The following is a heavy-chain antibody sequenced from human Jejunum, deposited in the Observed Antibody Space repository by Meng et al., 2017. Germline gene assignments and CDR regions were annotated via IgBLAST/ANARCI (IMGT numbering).Heavy chain of an antibody. CDR1: GGSISTNY. CDR2: VSHSGST. Sequence: SETLSLTCTVSGGSISTNYWTWIRQPAEKGLECIGRVSHSGSTIHNASLKSRLSMSVDMSKNQISLKLTSVTEADTAVYYCAREWMGAVDLWGQGTMVTVSS. V-gene: IGHV4-4*07. CDR3: AREWMGAVDL. J-gene: IGHJ3*01. D-gene: IGHD5-12*01.